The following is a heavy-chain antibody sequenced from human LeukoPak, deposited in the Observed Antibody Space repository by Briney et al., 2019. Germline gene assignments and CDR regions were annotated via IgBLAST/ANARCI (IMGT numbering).Heavy chain of an antibody. CDR3: ARVSSDSSGWYHFDY. V-gene: IGHV3-53*01. D-gene: IGHD6-19*01. Sequence: GGSLRLSCAASGLTFRDYWMSWVRQAPGKGLEWVSVIYSGGSTYYAGSVKGRFTISRDNSKNSLYLQMNSLRAEDTAVYYCARVSSDSSGWYHFDYWGQGTLVTVSS. J-gene: IGHJ4*02. CDR2: IYSGGST. CDR1: GLTFRDYW.